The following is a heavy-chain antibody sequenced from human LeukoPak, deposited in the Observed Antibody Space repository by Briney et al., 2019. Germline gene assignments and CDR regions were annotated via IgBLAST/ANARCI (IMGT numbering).Heavy chain of an antibody. CDR3: AHRRIAVAENDAFDI. CDR1: GFPLSTSGVG. D-gene: IGHD6-19*01. V-gene: IGHV2-5*01. Sequence: VSGPTLVNPTQTLTLTCTFSGFPLSTSGVGVGWIRQPPGKALEWLALIYWNDDKRYSPSLKSRLTITKDTSKNQVVLTMTNMDPVDTATYYCAHRRIAVAENDAFDIWGQGTMVTVSS. CDR2: IYWNDDK. J-gene: IGHJ3*02.